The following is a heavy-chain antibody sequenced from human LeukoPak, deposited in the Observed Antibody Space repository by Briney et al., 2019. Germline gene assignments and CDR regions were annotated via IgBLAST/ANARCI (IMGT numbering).Heavy chain of an antibody. CDR3: AREAHSRHGGYGHYFDY. CDR1: GFTFSSYG. D-gene: IGHD5-12*01. V-gene: IGHV4-59*01. Sequence: PGGTLRLSCAASGFTFSSYGMSWVRQAPGKGLEWIGYIYYSGSTNYKPSLEGRVTISLNTSKNQFSLKLSSVTAADTAVYYCAREAHSRHGGYGHYFDYWGQGSLVTVSS. CDR2: IYYSGST. J-gene: IGHJ4*02.